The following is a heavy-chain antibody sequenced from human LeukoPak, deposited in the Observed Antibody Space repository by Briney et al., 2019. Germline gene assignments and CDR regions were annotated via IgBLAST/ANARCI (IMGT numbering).Heavy chain of an antibody. V-gene: IGHV4-30-4*01. CDR1: GGSISSGDYY. D-gene: IGHD3-9*01. CDR3: ARVYYDILTGYFFDY. CDR2: IYYSGST. Sequence: SETLSLTCTVSGGSISSGDYYWSWIRQPPGKGLEWIGYIYYSGSTYYNPSLKSRVTMSVDTSKNQFSLKLSSVTAADTAVYYCARVYYDILTGYFFDYWGQGTLVTVSS. J-gene: IGHJ4*02.